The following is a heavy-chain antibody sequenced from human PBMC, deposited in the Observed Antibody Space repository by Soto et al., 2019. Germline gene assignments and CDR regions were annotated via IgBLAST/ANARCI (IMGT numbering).Heavy chain of an antibody. D-gene: IGHD2-15*01. Sequence: GESLKISCKGSGYSFTNYWIGWVRQMPGKGLEWMGIMYPGDSDTRYSPSFQGQVTISADKSISTAYLQWSSLKASDTAMYYCARCSGGSCYSGDGMDVWGQGTTVTVSS. CDR1: GYSFTNYW. J-gene: IGHJ6*02. CDR2: MYPGDSDT. V-gene: IGHV5-51*01. CDR3: ARCSGGSCYSGDGMDV.